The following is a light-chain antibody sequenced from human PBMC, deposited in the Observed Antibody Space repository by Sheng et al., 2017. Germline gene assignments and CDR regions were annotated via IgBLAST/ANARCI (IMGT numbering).Light chain of an antibody. Sequence: DIQMTQSPSSLSPSIGDRVTITCRASQSISNYLNWYQQKPGKAPKLLIYAASSLQSGVPSRFSGSASGTDFTLTISSLQPEDFATYYCQQSYSTPYTFGQGTKLEIK. J-gene: IGKJ2*01. V-gene: IGKV1-39*01. CDR3: QQSYSTPYT. CDR2: AAS. CDR1: QSISNY.